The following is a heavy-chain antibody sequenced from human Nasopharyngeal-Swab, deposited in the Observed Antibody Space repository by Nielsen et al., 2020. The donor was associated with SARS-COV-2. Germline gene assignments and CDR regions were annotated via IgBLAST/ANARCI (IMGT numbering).Heavy chain of an antibody. CDR3: ARDPDYDFWSGYSKSFDY. J-gene: IGHJ4*02. Sequence: GESLKISCAASGFTFSSYSMNWVRQAPGKGLEWVSYISSSSSTIYYADSVKGRFTISGDNAKNSLYLQMNSLRAEDTAVYYCARDPDYDFWSGYSKSFDYWGQGTLVTVSS. D-gene: IGHD3-3*01. CDR1: GFTFSSYS. CDR2: ISSSSSTI. V-gene: IGHV3-48*04.